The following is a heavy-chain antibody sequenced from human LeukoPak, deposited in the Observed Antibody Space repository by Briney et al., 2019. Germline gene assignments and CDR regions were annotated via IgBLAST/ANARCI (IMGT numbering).Heavy chain of an antibody. CDR2: IYSGGTT. Sequence: GGSLRLSCAASGFTVSSNYMSWVRQAPGKGLEWVSVIYSGGTTYYADSVKGRFTISRDNSKNTVYLQMNSLRAEDTAVYYCARGNSATFDIWGQGTMVTVSS. D-gene: IGHD4-23*01. J-gene: IGHJ3*02. CDR1: GFTVSSNY. V-gene: IGHV3-66*01. CDR3: ARGNSATFDI.